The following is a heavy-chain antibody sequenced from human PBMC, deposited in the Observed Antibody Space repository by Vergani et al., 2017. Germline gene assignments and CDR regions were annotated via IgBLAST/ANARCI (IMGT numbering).Heavy chain of an antibody. CDR2: IIPIFGTA. D-gene: IGHD1-14*01. CDR3: AGGRNRDYYYYGMDV. CDR1: GYTFTSYD. J-gene: IGHJ6*02. V-gene: IGHV1-69*01. Sequence: QVQLVQSGAEVKKPGASVKVSCKASGYTFTSYDINWVRQAPGQGLEWMGGIIPIFGTANYAQKFQGRVTITADESTRTAYMELSSLRAEDTAVYYCAGGRNRDYYYYGMDVWGQGTTVTVSS.